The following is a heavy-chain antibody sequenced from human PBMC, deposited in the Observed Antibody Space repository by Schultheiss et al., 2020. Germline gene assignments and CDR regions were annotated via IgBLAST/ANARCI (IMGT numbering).Heavy chain of an antibody. D-gene: IGHD3/OR15-3a*01. V-gene: IGHV3-53*01. J-gene: IGHJ4*02. CDR3: ARERTGYYFDY. CDR1: GFTVSSNY. Sequence: GGSLRLSCAASGFTVSSNYMSWVRQAPGKGLEWVSVISSGGSTYYADSVKGRFTISRDNAQNSLYLQMNSLRAEDTAVYYCARERTGYYFDYWGQGSQVTVSS. CDR2: ISSGGST.